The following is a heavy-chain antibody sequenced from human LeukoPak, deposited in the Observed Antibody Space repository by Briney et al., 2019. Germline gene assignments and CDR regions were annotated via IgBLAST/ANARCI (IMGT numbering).Heavy chain of an antibody. CDR1: GLTFSSYA. J-gene: IGHJ4*02. D-gene: IGHD5-12*01. V-gene: IGHV3-23*01. Sequence: GGSLRLSCAASGLTFSSYAMSWVRQAPGKGLEWVSAISGSGGSTYYADSVKGRFTISRDNSKNTLYLQMNSLRAEDTAVYYCAKDRARGYEFDYWGQGTLVTVSS. CDR3: AKDRARGYEFDY. CDR2: ISGSGGST.